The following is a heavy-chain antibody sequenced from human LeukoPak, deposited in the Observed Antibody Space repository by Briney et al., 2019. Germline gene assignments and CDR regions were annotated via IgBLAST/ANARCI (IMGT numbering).Heavy chain of an antibody. J-gene: IGHJ4*02. CDR1: GGSFSGYY. CDR3: AKLVYYDSSGNPDY. CDR2: INHSGST. Sequence: PSDTLSLTCAVSGGSFSGYYWSWLRQPPGKGLEWIGEINHSGSTNYNPSLKSRVTISVDTSKNQFSLKLSSVTAADTAVYYCAKLVYYDSSGNPDYWGQGTLVTVSS. D-gene: IGHD3-22*01. V-gene: IGHV4-34*01.